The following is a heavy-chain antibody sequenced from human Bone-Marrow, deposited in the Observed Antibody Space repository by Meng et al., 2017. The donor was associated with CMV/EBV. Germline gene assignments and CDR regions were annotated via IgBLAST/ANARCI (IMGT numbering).Heavy chain of an antibody. D-gene: IGHD2-2*01. CDR3: ARDIVVVPAAIPYYYGMDV. CDR1: GFTFSTYW. CDR2: IKQDGSEK. Sequence: GESLKISCAGSGFTFSTYWMSWVRQAPGKGLEWVANIKQDGSEKYYVDSVKGRFTISRDNAKNSLYLQMNSLRAEDTAVYYCARDIVVVPAAIPYYYGMDVWGQGTTVTVSS. J-gene: IGHJ6*02. V-gene: IGHV3-7*01.